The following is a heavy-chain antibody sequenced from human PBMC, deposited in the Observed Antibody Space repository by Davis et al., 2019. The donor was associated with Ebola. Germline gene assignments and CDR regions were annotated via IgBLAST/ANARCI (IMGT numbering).Heavy chain of an antibody. CDR3: CEDGYNARGEYSDY. CDR2: IRSKANSYAT. J-gene: IGHJ4*02. D-gene: IGHD5-24*01. Sequence: GESLKIPCAASGFTFSGSAMHWVRQASGKGLEWVGRIRSKANSYATAYAASVKGRFTISRDDSKNTAYLQMNSLKTEDTAVYYCCEDGYNARGEYSDYWGQGTLVTVSS. CDR1: GFTFSGSA. V-gene: IGHV3-73*01.